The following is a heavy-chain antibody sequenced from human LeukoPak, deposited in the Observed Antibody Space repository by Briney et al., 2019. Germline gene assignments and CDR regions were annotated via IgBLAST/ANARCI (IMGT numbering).Heavy chain of an antibody. D-gene: IGHD3-10*01. V-gene: IGHV4-59*01. Sequence: SETLSLTCTVSGGSINNYYWSWIRQPPGKGLEWIGYIYYSGSTNYNPSLKSRVTISLDTSKNQFSLKLSSVTAADTAVYYCARDQEAGDRFYNWFDPWGQGTLVTVSS. J-gene: IGHJ5*02. CDR2: IYYSGST. CDR1: GGSINNYY. CDR3: ARDQEAGDRFYNWFDP.